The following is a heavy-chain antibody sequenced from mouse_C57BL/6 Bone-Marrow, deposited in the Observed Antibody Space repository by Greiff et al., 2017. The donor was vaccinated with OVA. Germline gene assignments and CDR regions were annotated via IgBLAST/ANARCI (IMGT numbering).Heavy chain of an antibody. CDR2: ISSGSSTI. Sequence: EVPLVESGGGFVKPCGSLQLSCASSCFPFRDSGLPWFRQAPETVLQFVAYISSGSSTIYYADTVKGRFTISRDNAKNTLFLQMTSLRSEDTAMYYCARRTTVAYFDYWGQGTTLTVSS. J-gene: IGHJ2*01. CDR3: ARRTTVAYFDY. CDR1: CFPFRDSG. D-gene: IGHD1-1*01. V-gene: IGHV5-17*01.